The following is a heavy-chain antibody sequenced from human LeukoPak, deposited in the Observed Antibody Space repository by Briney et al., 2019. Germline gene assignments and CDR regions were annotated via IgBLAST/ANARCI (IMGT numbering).Heavy chain of an antibody. J-gene: IGHJ4*02. CDR1: GFTFSSYW. V-gene: IGHV3-7*01. Sequence: PGGSLRLSCAASGFTFSSYWMSWVRQAPGKGLEGVANIKQDGSEKYYVDSVKGRFTISRDNAKNSLYLQMNSLRAEDTAVYYCASEHQTYYYDSSGPYFDYWGQGTLVTVSS. CDR3: ASEHQTYYYDSSGPYFDY. D-gene: IGHD3-22*01. CDR2: IKQDGSEK.